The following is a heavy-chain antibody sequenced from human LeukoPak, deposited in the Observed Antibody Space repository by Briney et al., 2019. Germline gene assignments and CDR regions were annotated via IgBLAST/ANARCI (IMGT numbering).Heavy chain of an antibody. J-gene: IGHJ5*01. CDR3: SRGSGWFDS. Sequence: GGSLRLSCAASGFTFISYWMSWVRQTPGKGLEWVANMEQDGREKYYVDSVKGRFTISRDNVKNSLYLQMNSLRVEDTGVYFCSRGSGWFDSWGQGTLVTVSS. CDR2: MEQDGREK. V-gene: IGHV3-7*04. CDR1: GFTFISYW.